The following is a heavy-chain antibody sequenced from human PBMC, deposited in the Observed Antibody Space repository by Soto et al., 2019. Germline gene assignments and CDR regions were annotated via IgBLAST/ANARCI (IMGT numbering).Heavy chain of an antibody. CDR2: ISAYNGNT. V-gene: IGHV1-18*01. CDR3: ARGRFLVITAVVNNCSDS. J-gene: IGHJ5*01. D-gene: IGHD3-22*01. Sequence: ASVKVSCKASGYTFTNYGISWVRQAPGQGLEWMGSISAYNGNTNYAQKLQGRVTMTTDTSTSTAYLELRSLRSDNTAVYYCARGRFLVITAVVNNCSDSRRHGTLVTVPP. CDR1: GYTFTNYG.